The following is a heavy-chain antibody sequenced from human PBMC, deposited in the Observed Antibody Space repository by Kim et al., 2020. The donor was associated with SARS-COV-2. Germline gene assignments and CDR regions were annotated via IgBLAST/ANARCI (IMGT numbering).Heavy chain of an antibody. Sequence: GGSLRLSCAASGFTFSLYSMHWVRQVPGKGLEWVAVISNDATTEYYADSVKGRFTISRDNSNNTVYLQLNSLRVEDSALYYCARSVFAIVVVTMDVWGRG. J-gene: IGHJ6*02. CDR2: ISNDATTE. D-gene: IGHD3-22*01. CDR1: GFTFSLYS. V-gene: IGHV3-30-3*01. CDR3: ARSVFAIVVVTMDV.